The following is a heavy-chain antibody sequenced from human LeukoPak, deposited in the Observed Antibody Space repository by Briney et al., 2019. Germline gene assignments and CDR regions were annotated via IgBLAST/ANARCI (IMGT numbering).Heavy chain of an antibody. Sequence: PGGSLRLSCAASGFTFSSYGMSWVRQAPGKGLQWVSVIIGSGSSTYYADSVKGRFTISRDNARNTLYLQMNSLRAEDTAVYYCARDFYYDSSGYPAKVFDYWGQGTLVTVSS. CDR3: ARDFYYDSSGYPAKVFDY. CDR1: GFTFSSYG. CDR2: IIGSGSST. V-gene: IGHV3-23*01. J-gene: IGHJ4*02. D-gene: IGHD3-22*01.